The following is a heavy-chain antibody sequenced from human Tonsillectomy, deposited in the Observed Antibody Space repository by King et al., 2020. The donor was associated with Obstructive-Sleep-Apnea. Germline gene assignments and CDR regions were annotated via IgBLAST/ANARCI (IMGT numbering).Heavy chain of an antibody. V-gene: IGHV4-59*01. CDR1: GGSISSYY. D-gene: IGHD1-26*01. Sequence: VQLQESGPGLVKPSETLSLTCTVSGGSISSYYWSWIRQPPGKGLEWIGYIYYSGSTNYNPSLKSRVTISVDTSKNQFSLKLSSVTAADTAVYYCASSFRKSGSYYSWYFDYWGQGTLVTVSS. CDR2: IYYSGST. CDR3: ASSFRKSGSYYSWYFDY. J-gene: IGHJ4*02.